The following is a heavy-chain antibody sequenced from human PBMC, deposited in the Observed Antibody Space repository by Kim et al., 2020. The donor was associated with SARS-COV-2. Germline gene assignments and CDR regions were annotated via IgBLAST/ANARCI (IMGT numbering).Heavy chain of an antibody. CDR3: ARIVVGAHFRPLSGYYSYLHFDY. D-gene: IGHD3-3*01. V-gene: IGHV3-7*03. J-gene: IGHJ4*02. Sequence: GGSLRLSCAASGFTFSSYWMSWVRQAPGKGLEWVANIKQDGSEKYYVDSVKGRFTISRDNAKNSLYLQMNSLRAEDTAVYYCARIVVGAHFRPLSGYYSYLHFDYWGQGTLVTVSS. CDR2: IKQDGSEK. CDR1: GFTFSSYW.